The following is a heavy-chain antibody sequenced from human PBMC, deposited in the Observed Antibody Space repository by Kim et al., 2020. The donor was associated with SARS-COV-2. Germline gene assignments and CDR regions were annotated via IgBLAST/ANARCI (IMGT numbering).Heavy chain of an antibody. CDR1: GFTFSSNA. V-gene: IGHV3-23*01. J-gene: IGHJ4*02. CDR2: IGGGGSSST. CDR3: ARMLAVRFFDY. D-gene: IGHD6-6*01. Sequence: GGSLRLSCTASGFTFSSNAMSWVRQAPGKGLEWVSLIGGGGSSSTYYAASVKGRVTISRDNSKNTLYLQMNSLRAEDTAVYYCARMLAVRFFDYWGQGTLVTVSS.